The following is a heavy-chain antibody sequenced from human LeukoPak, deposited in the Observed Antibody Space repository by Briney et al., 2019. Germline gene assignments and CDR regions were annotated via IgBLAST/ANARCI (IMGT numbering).Heavy chain of an antibody. CDR1: GFTFSSYY. D-gene: IGHD5-18*01. V-gene: IGHV3-7*03. J-gene: IGHJ4*02. CDR2: IKEDGSEK. CDR3: ARGRGYNYIY. Sequence: GGTLRLSCAASGFTFSSYYMHWVRHAPGKGLVWVANIKEDGSEKYYGDSVKGRFTVSRDNAKNSLYLQMNSLRAEDTALYFCARGRGYNYIYWGQGTLVTVSS.